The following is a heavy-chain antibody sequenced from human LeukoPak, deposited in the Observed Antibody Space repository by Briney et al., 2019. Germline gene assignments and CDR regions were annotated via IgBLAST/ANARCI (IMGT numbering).Heavy chain of an antibody. CDR1: GFTFSSYS. Sequence: PGGSLRLSCAASGFTFSSYSMNWVRQAPGKGLEWVSSISSSSSYIYYADSVKGRFTISRDNAKNSLYLQMNSLRAEDTAVYYCARLLDDGNWFDPWGQGTLVTVSS. CDR2: ISSSSSYI. CDR3: ARLLDDGNWFDP. V-gene: IGHV3-21*04. D-gene: IGHD3-10*01. J-gene: IGHJ5*02.